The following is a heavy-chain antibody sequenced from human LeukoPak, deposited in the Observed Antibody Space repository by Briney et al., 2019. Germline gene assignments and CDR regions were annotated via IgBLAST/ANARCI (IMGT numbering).Heavy chain of an antibody. CDR1: GFTFSSYA. Sequence: GGSLRLSCAACGFTFSSYAMSWVRQAPGKGLEWVSAISGSGGSTYYADSVKGRFTISRDNSKNTLYLQMNSLRAEDTAVYYCAKDRDFWSGYSYWGQGTLVTVSS. V-gene: IGHV3-23*01. CDR3: AKDRDFWSGYSY. CDR2: ISGSGGST. D-gene: IGHD3-3*01. J-gene: IGHJ4*02.